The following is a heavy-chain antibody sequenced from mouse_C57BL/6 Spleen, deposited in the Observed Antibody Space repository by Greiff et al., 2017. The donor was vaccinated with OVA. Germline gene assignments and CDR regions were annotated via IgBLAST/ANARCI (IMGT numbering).Heavy chain of an antibody. J-gene: IGHJ1*03. V-gene: IGHV1-82*01. CDR1: GYAFSSSW. CDR3: ARGTTAWYFDV. Sequence: QVQLQQSGPELVKPGASVKISCKASGYAFSSSWMNWVKQRPGKGLEWIGRIYPGDGDTNYNGKFKGKATLTADKSSSTAYMQLSSLTSEDSAVYCCARGTTAWYFDVWGTGTTVTVSS. D-gene: IGHD1-2*01. CDR2: IYPGDGDT.